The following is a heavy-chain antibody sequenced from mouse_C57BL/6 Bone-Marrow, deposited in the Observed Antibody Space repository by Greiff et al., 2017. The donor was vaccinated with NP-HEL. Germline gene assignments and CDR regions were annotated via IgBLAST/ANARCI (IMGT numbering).Heavy chain of an antibody. V-gene: IGHV1-50*01. J-gene: IGHJ1*03. D-gene: IGHD1-1*01. CDR1: GYTFTSYW. Sequence: QVHVKQSGAELVKPGASVKLSCKASGYTFTSYWMQWVKQRPGKGLEWIGEIDPSDSYTNYNQKFKGKATLTVDTPSSTAYMQLSSLTSEDSAVYYCARKYYGSSYPYWYFGVWGTGTTVTVST. CDR3: ARKYYGSSYPYWYFGV. CDR2: IDPSDSYT.